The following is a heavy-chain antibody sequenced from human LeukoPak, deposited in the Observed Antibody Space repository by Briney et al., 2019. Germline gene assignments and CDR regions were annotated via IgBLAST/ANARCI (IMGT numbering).Heavy chain of an antibody. V-gene: IGHV3-30*02. CDR3: AKDRRYYGSGSYYTFDY. CDR2: IRYDGSNK. CDR1: GFTFSSYG. D-gene: IGHD3-10*01. Sequence: GGSLRLSCAASGFTFSSYGMHWVRQAPGKGLEWVAFIRYDGSNKYYADSVKGRFTISRDNSKNTLYLQMNSLRAEDTAVYYCAKDRRYYGSGSYYTFDYWGQGTLVTVSS. J-gene: IGHJ4*02.